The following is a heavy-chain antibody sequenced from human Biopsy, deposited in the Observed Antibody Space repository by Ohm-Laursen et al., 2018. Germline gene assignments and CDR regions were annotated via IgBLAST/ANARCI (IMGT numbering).Heavy chain of an antibody. V-gene: IGHV4-59*01. CDR3: ARGQDYGGNKAFDI. CDR1: GGSISSDY. Sequence: GTLSLTCTVSGGSISSDYWSWIRQTPGKGLEWIGYIYYSGSTNYNPSLKSRVTISIDTSKNQFSLKLNSMTTADTAVYYCARGQDYGGNKAFDIWGQGTKVTVSP. D-gene: IGHD4-23*01. J-gene: IGHJ3*02. CDR2: IYYSGST.